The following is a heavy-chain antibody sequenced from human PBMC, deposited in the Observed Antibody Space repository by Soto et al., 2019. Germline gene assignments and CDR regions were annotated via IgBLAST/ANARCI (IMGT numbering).Heavy chain of an antibody. D-gene: IGHD2-15*01. CDR2: IYTSGST. Sequence: PSETLSLTCTVSGGSISSYYWSWSRQPAGKGLEWIGRIYTSGSTNYNPSLKSRVTMSVDTSKNQFSLKLSSVTAADTAVYYCARDLVVDYYYYYGMDVWGQGTTVTVSS. V-gene: IGHV4-4*07. CDR3: ARDLVVDYYYYYGMDV. J-gene: IGHJ6*02. CDR1: GGSISSYY.